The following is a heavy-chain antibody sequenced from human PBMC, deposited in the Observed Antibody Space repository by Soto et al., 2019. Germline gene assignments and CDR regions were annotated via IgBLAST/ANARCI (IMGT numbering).Heavy chain of an antibody. J-gene: IGHJ4*02. CDR3: TSSALVYLGGFFDS. Sequence: PGGSLRLSCAASGFTLDDYGMTWVRQAPGKGLEWVSGINWNGDNKVYADSVKGRFTISRDNAKNSLYLQMDSLRAEDTAVYYCTSSALVYLGGFFDSWGQGTLVTVS. V-gene: IGHV3-20*04. CDR1: GFTLDDYG. CDR2: INWNGDNK. D-gene: IGHD2-15*01.